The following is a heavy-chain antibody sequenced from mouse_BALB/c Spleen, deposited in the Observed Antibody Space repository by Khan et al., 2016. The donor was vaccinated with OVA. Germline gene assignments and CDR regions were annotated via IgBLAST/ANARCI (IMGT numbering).Heavy chain of an antibody. V-gene: IGHV1S137*01. CDR1: GYTFTDVT. CDR2: ISTYYGHA. Sequence: QVQLKESGAELVRPGVSVKISCKGSGYTFTDVTMHWVRQSHAMSLEWIGVISTYYGHATYNQEFKDKATLTVDKSSSTAFMELARLTSEDSAIYYCSRGGGGTRFACWGQGTLVTVAA. D-gene: IGHD2-13*01. CDR3: SRGGGGTRFAC. J-gene: IGHJ3*01.